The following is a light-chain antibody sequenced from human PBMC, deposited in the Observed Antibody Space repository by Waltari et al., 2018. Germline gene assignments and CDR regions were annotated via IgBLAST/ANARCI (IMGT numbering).Light chain of an antibody. CDR3: QQYRSSPLT. V-gene: IGKV1-NL1*01. Sequence: DIQMTQSPSSLSASVGDRVTITSRASQAITNSLAWYQQKPGKAPKLLLYRASTLESGVPSRFSGSGAGTEYTLTISSLQPEDFATYYCQQYRSSPLTFGGGTKVEIK. CDR2: RAS. CDR1: QAITNS. J-gene: IGKJ4*02.